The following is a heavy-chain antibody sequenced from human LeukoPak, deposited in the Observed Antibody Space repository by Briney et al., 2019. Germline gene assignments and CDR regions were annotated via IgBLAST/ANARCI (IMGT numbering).Heavy chain of an antibody. CDR2: ISYDGSNK. CDR1: GFTFSSYG. D-gene: IGHD4-23*01. J-gene: IGHJ4*02. CDR3: AGAYGGAFDY. Sequence: GGSLRLSCAASGFTFSSYGMHWVRQAPGKGLEWVAVISYDGSNKYYADSVKGRFTISRDNSKNTLYLQMNSLRAEDTAVYYCAGAYGGAFDYWGQGTLVTVSS. V-gene: IGHV3-30*03.